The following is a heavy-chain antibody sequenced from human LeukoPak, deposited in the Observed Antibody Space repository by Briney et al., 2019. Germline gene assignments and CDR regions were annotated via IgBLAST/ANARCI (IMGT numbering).Heavy chain of an antibody. CDR2: IYYSGST. Sequence: PSETLSLTCTVSGGSISSSSYYWGWIRQPPGKGLEWIGSIYYSGSTYYNPSLKSRVTISVDTSKNQFSLKLSSVTAADTAVYYCATLAARPYYYGMDVWGQGTTVTVSS. CDR1: GGSISSSSYY. CDR3: ATLAARPYYYGMDV. V-gene: IGHV4-39*01. D-gene: IGHD6-6*01. J-gene: IGHJ6*02.